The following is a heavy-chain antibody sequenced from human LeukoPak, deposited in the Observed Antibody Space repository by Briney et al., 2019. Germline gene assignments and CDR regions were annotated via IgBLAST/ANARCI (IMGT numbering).Heavy chain of an antibody. V-gene: IGHV3-23*01. J-gene: IGHJ4*02. CDR3: AKGAYDYVEMGYFDN. Sequence: GGSLRLSCAPSGFSFNNYAMSWVRQAPGKGLEWVSLIIGSSGATFYAGSVKGRFTISRDNSKNTLYLQMNSLRAEDTAVYFCAKGAYDYVEMGYFDNWGQGTLVTVSS. D-gene: IGHD5-12*01. CDR1: GFSFNNYA. CDR2: IIGSSGAT.